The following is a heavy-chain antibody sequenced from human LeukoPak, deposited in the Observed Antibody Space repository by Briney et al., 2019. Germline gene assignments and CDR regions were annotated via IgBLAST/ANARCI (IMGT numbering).Heavy chain of an antibody. J-gene: IGHJ4*02. CDR2: IYTSGST. V-gene: IGHV4-4*07. CDR1: GDSISNYY. Sequence: SETLSLTCTVSGDSISNYYWSWIRQPAGKGLEWIGRIYTSGSTDYNPSLKSRVTMSVDTSKNQFSLKLSSVTAADTAVYYCARIGYSGSYYAEYWGQGTLIAVSS. D-gene: IGHD1-26*01. CDR3: ARIGYSGSYYAEY.